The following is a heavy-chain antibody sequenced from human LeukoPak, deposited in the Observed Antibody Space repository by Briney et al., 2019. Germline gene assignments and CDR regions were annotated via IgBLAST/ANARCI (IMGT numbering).Heavy chain of an antibody. CDR3: AGSGDIVATKSFDY. CDR2: ISAYNGNT. CDR1: GYTFTSYG. D-gene: IGHD5-12*01. V-gene: IGHV1-18*01. J-gene: IGHJ4*02. Sequence: ASVKVSCKASGYTFTSYGTSWVRQAPGQGLEWMGWISAYNGNTNYAQKFQGRVTMTTDTSTSTAYMELRSLRSDDTAVYYCAGSGDIVATKSFDYWGQGTLVTVSS.